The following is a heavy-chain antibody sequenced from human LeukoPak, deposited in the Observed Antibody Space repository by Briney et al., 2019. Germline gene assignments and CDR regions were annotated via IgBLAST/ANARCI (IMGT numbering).Heavy chain of an antibody. Sequence: SETLSLTCTVSGGSISSSSYYWGWIRQPPGKGLEWIGSIYYSGSTNYNPSLKSRVTISVDTSKNQFSLKLSSVTAADTAVYYCARVQFSRYYYGMDVWGQGTTVTVSS. CDR3: ARVQFSRYYYGMDV. V-gene: IGHV4-39*07. D-gene: IGHD4-11*01. CDR1: GGSISSSSYY. J-gene: IGHJ6*02. CDR2: IYYSGST.